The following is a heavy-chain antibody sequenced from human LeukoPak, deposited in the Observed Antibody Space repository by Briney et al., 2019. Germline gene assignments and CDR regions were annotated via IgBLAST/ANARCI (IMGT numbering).Heavy chain of an antibody. CDR2: ISGSGDNT. V-gene: IGHV3-23*01. CDR1: GFTFSSYA. CDR3: AKGSSSWGLFEY. J-gene: IGHJ4*02. D-gene: IGHD6-13*01. Sequence: GGSLRLSCAASGFTFSSYAMSWVRQAPGKGLEWVSGISGSGDNTYYADSVKGRFTISRDNSKNTLYVQVNSLGTEDTAAYYCAKGSSSWGLFEYWGQGTLVTVSS.